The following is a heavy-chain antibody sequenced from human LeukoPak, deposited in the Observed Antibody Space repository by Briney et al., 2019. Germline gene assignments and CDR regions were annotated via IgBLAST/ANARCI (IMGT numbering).Heavy chain of an antibody. CDR2: ISRTSEYI. J-gene: IGHJ4*02. Sequence: PGGSLRLSCAASGFSFSIYFMNWVRQAPGKGLEWVSSISRTSEYIHYADSVRGRFAISRDNAKNSVYLQMSSLRGEDTAVYFCAGGGDFDYWGQGILVTVSA. V-gene: IGHV3-21*01. D-gene: IGHD3-16*01. CDR3: AGGGDFDY. CDR1: GFSFSIYF.